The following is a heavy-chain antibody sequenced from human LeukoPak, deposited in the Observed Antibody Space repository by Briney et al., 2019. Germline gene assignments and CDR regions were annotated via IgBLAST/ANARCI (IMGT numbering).Heavy chain of an antibody. D-gene: IGHD2/OR15-2a*01. V-gene: IGHV3-23*01. CDR3: AKDPTENSPIDY. J-gene: IGHJ4*02. CDR2: ITASGGRT. CDR1: GFTFSSYA. Sequence: KTGGSLRLSCAASGFTFSSYAMSWVRQAPGKGLEWVSGITASGGRTYYAESVKGRLTISRDNSKNTLYLQMNSLRAEDTAVYYCAKDPTENSPIDYWGQGTLVTVSS.